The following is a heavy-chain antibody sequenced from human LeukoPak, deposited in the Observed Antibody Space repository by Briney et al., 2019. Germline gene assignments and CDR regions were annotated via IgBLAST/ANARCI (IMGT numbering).Heavy chain of an antibody. D-gene: IGHD1-26*01. CDR1: GLAFDTFW. Sequence: GGSLRLSCVTYGLAFDTFWMHWVRQAPGKCLMWVARININGTFSTYADSVQGRFTVFRDNAKKTLYLQMNSLRVEDTATYFCGQVGYWGQGTLVTVAS. CDR2: ININGTFS. V-gene: IGHV3-74*03. CDR3: GQVGY. J-gene: IGHJ4*02.